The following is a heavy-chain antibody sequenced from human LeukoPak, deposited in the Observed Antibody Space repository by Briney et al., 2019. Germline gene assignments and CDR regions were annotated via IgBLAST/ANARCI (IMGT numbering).Heavy chain of an antibody. CDR3: TREGLDY. V-gene: IGHV1-8*01. CDR1: GYTFTNYD. Sequence: ASVTVSCKASGYTFTNYDINWVRQATGEGLEGMGYKNPNSGSSAYAQKFQGRLTITTDASISTAYMEVSGLRSEDTALYYCTREGLDYWGQGTLVTVSS. CDR2: KNPNSGSS. J-gene: IGHJ4*02.